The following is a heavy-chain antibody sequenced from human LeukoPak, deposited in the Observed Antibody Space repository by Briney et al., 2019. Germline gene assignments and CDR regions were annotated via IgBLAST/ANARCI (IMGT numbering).Heavy chain of an antibody. V-gene: IGHV3-48*03. D-gene: IGHD5-12*01. CDR2: ISSSGSTI. CDR3: ARDQSGIVATITFDY. Sequence: GGSLRLSCAASGFTFSTYEMTWVRQSPGKGPEWVSYISSSGSTIYYADSVKGRFTISRDNAKNSLYLQMNGLRAEDTAVYYCARDQSGIVATITFDYWGQGILVTVSS. J-gene: IGHJ4*02. CDR1: GFTFSTYE.